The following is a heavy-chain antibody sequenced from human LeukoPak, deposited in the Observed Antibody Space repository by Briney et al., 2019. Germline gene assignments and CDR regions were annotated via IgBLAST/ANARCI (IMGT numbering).Heavy chain of an antibody. CDR1: GFTFSSYG. CDR3: AKEVGFYYYDSSGLAIDY. V-gene: IGHV3-30*18. Sequence: GRSLRLSCAASGFTFSSYGMHWVRQAPGKGLEWVAVISYDGSNKYYADSVKGRFTISRDNSKNTLYLQMNSLRAEDTAVYYCAKEVGFYYYDSSGLAIDYWGQGTLVTVFS. D-gene: IGHD3-22*01. J-gene: IGHJ4*02. CDR2: ISYDGSNK.